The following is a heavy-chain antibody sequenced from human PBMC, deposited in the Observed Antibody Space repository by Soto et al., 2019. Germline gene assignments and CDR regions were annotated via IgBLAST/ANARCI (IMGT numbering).Heavy chain of an antibody. D-gene: IGHD2-15*01. Sequence: QVQLVESGGGVVQPGRSLRLSFAASGFTFSSYAMHWVRQAPGKGLEWVAVISYDGSNKYYADSVKGRFTISRDNSKNTLYLQMNSLRAEDTAVYYCARDPQDIVVVVAAPRYYYYGMDVWGQGTTVTVSS. CDR3: ARDPQDIVVVVAAPRYYYYGMDV. V-gene: IGHV3-30-3*01. J-gene: IGHJ6*02. CDR1: GFTFSSYA. CDR2: ISYDGSNK.